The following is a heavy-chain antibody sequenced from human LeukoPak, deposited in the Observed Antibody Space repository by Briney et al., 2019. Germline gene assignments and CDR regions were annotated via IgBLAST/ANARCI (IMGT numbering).Heavy chain of an antibody. CDR2: IYPGDSDT. V-gene: IGHV5-51*01. CDR1: GYSFTSYW. CDR3: ARLESNNYVVY. Sequence: GESLKISCKGSGYSFTSYWIGWVRQMPGKGLEWVGVIYPGDSDTRYSPSFQGQVTISADKSTTTAYLQWSSLKASDTAMYYCARLESNNYVVYWGQGTLVTVSS. J-gene: IGHJ4*02.